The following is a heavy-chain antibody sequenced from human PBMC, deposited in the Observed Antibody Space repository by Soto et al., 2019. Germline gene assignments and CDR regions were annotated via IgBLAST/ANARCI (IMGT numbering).Heavy chain of an antibody. CDR1: GGSISSSSYY. D-gene: IGHD6-6*01. CDR3: ARHPAAPLVLPYYYGMDV. V-gene: IGHV4-39*01. Sequence: QLQLQESGPGLVKPSETLSLTCTVSGGSISSSSYYWGWIRQPPGKGLEWIGSIYYSGSTYYNPSLKSRVTISVDTSKNQFSLKLSSVTAADTAVYYCARHPAAPLVLPYYYGMDVWGQGTTVTVSS. J-gene: IGHJ6*02. CDR2: IYYSGST.